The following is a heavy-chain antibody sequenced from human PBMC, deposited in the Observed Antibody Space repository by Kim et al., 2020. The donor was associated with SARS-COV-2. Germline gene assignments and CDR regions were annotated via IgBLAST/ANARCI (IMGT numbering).Heavy chain of an antibody. CDR2: IYYSGKT. D-gene: IGHD3-16*01. CDR1: GDSITNSHFH. V-gene: IGHV4-39*01. J-gene: IGHJ4*02. Sequence: SETLSLTCTVSGDSITNSHFHWGWIRQPPGKGLEWIGSIYYSGKTYYNPSLKSRLTISVDTSKNQFSLKLTSVTAEDTAVYYCSRLQGGTPGDYWGQGALVTVSS. CDR3: SRLQGGTPGDY.